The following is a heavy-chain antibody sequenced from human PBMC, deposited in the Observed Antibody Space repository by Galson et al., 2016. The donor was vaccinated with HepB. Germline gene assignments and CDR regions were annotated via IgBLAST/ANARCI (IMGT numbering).Heavy chain of an antibody. J-gene: IGHJ4*02. Sequence: ETLSLTCAVYGGSFSNYYWGWIRQSPGKGLEWIGEIHPSGTTDYNPSLRSRVAISLDTSKNHFSLRLTSVTAADTAVYYCARGQDPYKIRDWGQGTLVTVSS. CDR2: IHPSGTT. V-gene: IGHV4-34*01. CDR1: GGSFSNYY. D-gene: IGHD5-24*01. CDR3: ARGQDPYKIRD.